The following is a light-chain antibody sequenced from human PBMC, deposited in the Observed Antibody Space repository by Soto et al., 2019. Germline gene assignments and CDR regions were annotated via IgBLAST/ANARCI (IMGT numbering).Light chain of an antibody. CDR2: GAS. V-gene: IGKV3-20*01. CDR1: QSVGSN. Sequence: DIVFTHSPATLSLYVWERATLSFRARQSVGSNLAWYQQKPGQAPRLLIYGASSRATGIPDRFSGSGSGTDFTLTISRLEPEDFAVYYCQQYGSSPLTFGGGTKVDIK. J-gene: IGKJ4*01. CDR3: QQYGSSPLT.